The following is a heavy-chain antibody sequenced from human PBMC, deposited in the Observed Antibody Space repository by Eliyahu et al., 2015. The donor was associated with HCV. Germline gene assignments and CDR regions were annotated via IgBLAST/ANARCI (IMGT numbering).Heavy chain of an antibody. Sequence: QLQLQESGPGLVKLSETLSLTCTVSGGSLSSSSYYWGWIRQSPGKGXEWLGNIYYNGRTFYNPSLESRVTISVDASKNQFSLKLSAVTAADSAVYYCARPSNTYDYDGSGGYFDNWGQGTLVTVSS. V-gene: IGHV4-39*01. J-gene: IGHJ4*02. CDR2: IYYNGRT. D-gene: IGHD3-22*01. CDR1: GGSLSSSSYY. CDR3: ARPSNTYDYDGSGGYFDN.